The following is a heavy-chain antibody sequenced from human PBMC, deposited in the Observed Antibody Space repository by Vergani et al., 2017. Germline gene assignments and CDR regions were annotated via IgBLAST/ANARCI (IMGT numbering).Heavy chain of an antibody. CDR1: GFTFSSYS. D-gene: IGHD3-22*01. J-gene: IGHJ4*02. V-gene: IGHV3-21*04. CDR3: AKDLAYYYDSSGYYYLSSFYFDY. Sequence: VQLVESGGGVVQPGGSLRLSCAASGFTFSSYSMNWVRQAPGKGLEWVSSISSSSSYIYYADSVKGRFTISRDNSKNTLYLQMNSLRAEDTAVYYCAKDLAYYYDSSGYYYLSSFYFDYWGQGTLVTVSS. CDR2: ISSSSSYI.